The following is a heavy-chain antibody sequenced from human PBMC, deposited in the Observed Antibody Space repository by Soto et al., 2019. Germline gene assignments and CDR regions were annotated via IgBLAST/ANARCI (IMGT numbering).Heavy chain of an antibody. D-gene: IGHD2-15*01. V-gene: IGHV3-48*01. CDR2: ISSSSSTI. J-gene: IGHJ6*03. CDR1: GFTFSSYS. CDR3: ARAARLTYYYYYYMDV. Sequence: EVQLVESGGGLVQPGGSLRLSCAASGFTFSSYSMNWVRQAPGKGLEWVSYISSSSSTIYYADSVKGRFTISRDNAKNSLYQQINSRRAEDTAVYYCARAARLTYYYYYYMDVWGKGTTVTVSS.